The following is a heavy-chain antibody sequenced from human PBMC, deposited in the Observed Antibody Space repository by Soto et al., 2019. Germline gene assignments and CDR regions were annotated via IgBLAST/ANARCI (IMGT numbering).Heavy chain of an antibody. CDR1: GYTFTSYY. V-gene: IGHV1-46*01. CDR3: AREQGYCSSTSCYANWFDP. D-gene: IGHD2-2*01. J-gene: IGHJ5*02. CDR2: INPSGGST. Sequence: QVQLVQSGAEVKKPGASVKVSCKASGYTFTSYYMHWVRQAPGQGLEWMGIINPSGGSTSYAQKFQGRVTMTRETSTGTVYMELSSLRSEDTAVYYCAREQGYCSSTSCYANWFDPWGQGTLVTVSS.